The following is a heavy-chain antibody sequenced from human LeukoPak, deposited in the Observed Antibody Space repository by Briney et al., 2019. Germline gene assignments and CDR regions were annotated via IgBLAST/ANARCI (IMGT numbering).Heavy chain of an antibody. CDR2: ISSSSSTI. CDR3: ARLDWSNAFDI. J-gene: IGHJ3*02. D-gene: IGHD3/OR15-3a*01. Sequence: PGGSLRLSCAASGFTFSSYNMNWVRQAPGKGLEWVSYISSSSSTIYYADSVKGRFTISRDNAKNSLYLQMNSLRAEDTAVYYCARLDWSNAFDIWGQGTMVTVSS. V-gene: IGHV3-48*01. CDR1: GFTFSSYN.